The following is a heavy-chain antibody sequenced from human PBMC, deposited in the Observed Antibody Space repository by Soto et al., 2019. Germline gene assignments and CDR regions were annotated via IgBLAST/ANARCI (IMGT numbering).Heavy chain of an antibody. J-gene: IGHJ3*01. CDR1: GFTFSSYG. V-gene: IGHV3-23*01. Sequence: PWGSLRLSCAASGFTFSSYGMHWVRQAPGKGLEWVAVISGSGGTTYYADSVKGRFTVSRDTSKNTLFLQMNSLSAEDTAVYYCAKGFIVVVTAIRPDDNFDVWGQGTMVTVSS. D-gene: IGHD2-21*02. CDR3: AKGFIVVVTAIRPDDNFDV. CDR2: ISGSGGTT.